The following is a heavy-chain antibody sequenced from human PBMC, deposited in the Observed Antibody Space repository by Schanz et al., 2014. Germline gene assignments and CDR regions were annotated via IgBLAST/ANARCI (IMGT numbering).Heavy chain of an antibody. CDR2: IYASGAT. V-gene: IGHV3-66*01. CDR1: GFTVSSDH. D-gene: IGHD3-10*01. J-gene: IGHJ4*02. Sequence: EVQLVESGGGFVQPGGSLGLSCVVSGFTVSSDHMSWVRQAPGKGLEWVSTIYASGATYYADSVKRRFTISRDISKNTLHLQVTSLRAEDPAIYYCARDGNYYGSRNYYKTPYYFDYWGQGTLVTVSS. CDR3: ARDGNYYGSRNYYKTPYYFDY.